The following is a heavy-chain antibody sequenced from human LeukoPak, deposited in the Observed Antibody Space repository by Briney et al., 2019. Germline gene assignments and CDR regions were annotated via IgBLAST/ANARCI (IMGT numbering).Heavy chain of an antibody. J-gene: IGHJ4*02. V-gene: IGHV4-30-4*01. D-gene: IGHD2-8*01. CDR2: LYYSGST. Sequence: KSAETLSLTCTVSGGSISSGDYYWSWIRQPPGKGLEWIGNLYYSGSTYYNPSLKSRVTISVNTSKSQFSLKLSSVTVADTAVYYCARVFPATTIVLFDYWGQGTLVTVSS. CDR3: ARVFPATTIVLFDY. CDR1: GGSISSGDYY.